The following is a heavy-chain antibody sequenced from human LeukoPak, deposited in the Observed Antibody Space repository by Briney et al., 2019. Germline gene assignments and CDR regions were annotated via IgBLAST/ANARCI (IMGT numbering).Heavy chain of an antibody. J-gene: IGHJ3*02. CDR2: IYSDGSRT. D-gene: IGHD1-26*01. CDR3: TRSGRGGAFDI. CDR1: GFTLSSNW. Sequence: GGSLRLSCAGSGFTLSSNWTHWVPQAPGKGLVCVSRIYSDGSRTTYAASVKGRFTISGDNAKNTQYLQMNSLRAEDTAVYYCTRSGRGGAFDIWGQGTMVTVSS. V-gene: IGHV3-74*01.